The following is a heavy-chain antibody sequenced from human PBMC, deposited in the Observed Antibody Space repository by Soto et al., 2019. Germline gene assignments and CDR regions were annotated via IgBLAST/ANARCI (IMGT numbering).Heavy chain of an antibody. CDR2: ISVYNGNI. CDR3: ARTYGSGDYFLPFEY. D-gene: IGHD3-10*01. Sequence: QVQLLQSGAEVKKPGASVKVSCKASGYMFNTYGITWVRQAPGQGLEWMGWISVYNGNIDYAPKFEGRVTMTTDTSTSTAYMEVKSLTSDDTAVYYCARTYGSGDYFLPFEYWGQGAPVSVSS. CDR1: GYMFNTYG. J-gene: IGHJ4*02. V-gene: IGHV1-18*01.